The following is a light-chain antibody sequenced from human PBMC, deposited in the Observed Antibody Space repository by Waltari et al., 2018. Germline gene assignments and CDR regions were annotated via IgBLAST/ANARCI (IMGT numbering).Light chain of an antibody. CDR2: GAS. CDR3: QQYGTSPRT. V-gene: IGKV3-20*01. CDR1: HSLSSTY. J-gene: IGKJ1*01. Sequence: EIVLTQSPGTLSLSLGERAILSCRASHSLSSTYLAWYQHKPGQAPRLLIYGASSRATGIPDRFSGRGSGTDFTLTISRLEPEDFVVYYCQQYGTSPRTFGQGTRVEIK.